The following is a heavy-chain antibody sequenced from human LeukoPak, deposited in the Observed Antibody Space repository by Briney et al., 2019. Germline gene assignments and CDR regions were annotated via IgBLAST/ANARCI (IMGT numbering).Heavy chain of an antibody. D-gene: IGHD3-10*01. Sequence: SETLSLTCTVSGGSISSGDYYWSWIRQPPGKGLEWIGYIYYSGSTYYNPSLKSRVTISVDTSKNQFSLKLSSVTAADTAVYYCAGCYYYGSGSSRRDWFDPWGQGTLVTVSS. V-gene: IGHV4-30-4*01. CDR2: IYYSGST. CDR3: AGCYYYGSGSSRRDWFDP. J-gene: IGHJ5*02. CDR1: GGSISSGDYY.